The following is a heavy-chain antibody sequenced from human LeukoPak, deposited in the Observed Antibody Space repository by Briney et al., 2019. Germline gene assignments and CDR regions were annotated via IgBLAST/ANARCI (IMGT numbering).Heavy chain of an antibody. CDR2: IYYSGST. D-gene: IGHD6-19*01. J-gene: IGHJ6*02. CDR1: GGSISSGGYY. CDR3: ARVSYSSGWYQGYYYGMDV. V-gene: IGHV4-31*03. Sequence: SETLSLTCTVSGGSISSGGYYWSWIRQHPGKGLEWIGYIYYSGSTNYNPSLKSRVTISVDTSKNQFSLKLSSVTAADTAVYYCARVSYSSGWYQGYYYGMDVWGQGTTVTVSS.